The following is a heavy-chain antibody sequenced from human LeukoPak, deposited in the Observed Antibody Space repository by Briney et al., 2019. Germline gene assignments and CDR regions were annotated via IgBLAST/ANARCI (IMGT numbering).Heavy chain of an antibody. CDR3: AREDVGVGATEGAFDI. CDR2: IYSGGST. CDR1: GFTFSSYA. D-gene: IGHD1-26*01. Sequence: GGSLRLSCAASGFTFSSYAMHWVRQAPGKGLEWVSVIYSGGSTYYADSVKGRFTISRDNSKNTLYLQMNSLRAEDTAVYYCAREDVGVGATEGAFDIWGQGTMVTVSS. J-gene: IGHJ3*02. V-gene: IGHV3-53*01.